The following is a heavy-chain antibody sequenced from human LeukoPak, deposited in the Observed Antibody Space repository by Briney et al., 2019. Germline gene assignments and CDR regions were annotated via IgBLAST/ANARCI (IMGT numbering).Heavy chain of an antibody. D-gene: IGHD6-13*01. CDR1: GGSISSGSYY. CDR3: ARGQQHSSSWSWFDP. J-gene: IGHJ5*02. Sequence: SETLSLTCTVSGGSISSGSYYWSWIRQPAGKGLEWIGRIYTSGSTNYNPSLESRVTISLDTSKNQFSLKLSSVTAADTAVYYCARGQQHSSSWSWFDPWGQGTLVTVSS. CDR2: IYTSGST. V-gene: IGHV4-61*02.